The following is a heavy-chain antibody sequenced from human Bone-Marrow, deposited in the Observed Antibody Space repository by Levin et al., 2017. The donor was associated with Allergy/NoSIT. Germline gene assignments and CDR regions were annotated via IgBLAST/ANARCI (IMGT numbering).Heavy chain of an antibody. J-gene: IGHJ4*02. CDR2: IYYSGIA. CDR3: ARELGRSGYFDY. V-gene: IGHV4-39*07. D-gene: IGHD2-15*01. CDR1: GDSIRSSNYY. Sequence: SETLSLTCTVSGDSIRSSNYYWGWIRQPPGKGLEWIGCIYYSGIADYSPSLKSRVTFSVDTSKNQFSLELTSVTAADTAVYYCARELGRSGYFDYWGQGTLATVSS.